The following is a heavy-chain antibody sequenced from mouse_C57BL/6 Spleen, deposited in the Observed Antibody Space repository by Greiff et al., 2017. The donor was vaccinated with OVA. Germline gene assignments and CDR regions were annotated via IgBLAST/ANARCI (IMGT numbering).Heavy chain of an antibody. D-gene: IGHD1-1*01. J-gene: IGHJ4*01. CDR1: GFTFTDYY. V-gene: IGHV7-3*01. CDR2: IRNKANGSTT. Sequence: EVKLVESGGGLVQPGGSLSLSCAASGFTFTDYYMSWVRQPPGKALEWLGIIRNKANGSTTEYNAYVKGRFTISRDNSQSILYLQMNALRAEDSATYYCASVRSRYAIDYWGQGTSVTVSS. CDR3: ASVRSRYAIDY.